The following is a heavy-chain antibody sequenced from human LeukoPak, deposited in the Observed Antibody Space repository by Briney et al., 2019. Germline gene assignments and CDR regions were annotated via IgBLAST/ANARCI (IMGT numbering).Heavy chain of an antibody. CDR2: IIPIFGTA. V-gene: IGHV1-69*06. J-gene: IGHJ4*02. CDR1: GGTFSSYA. D-gene: IGHD5-24*01. Sequence: SVKVSCKASGGTFSSYAISWVRQAPGQGLEWMGGIIPIFGTANYAQKFQGRVMITADKSTSTAYMELSSLRSEDTAVYYCARSPMAYFDYWGQGTLVTVSS. CDR3: ARSPMAYFDY.